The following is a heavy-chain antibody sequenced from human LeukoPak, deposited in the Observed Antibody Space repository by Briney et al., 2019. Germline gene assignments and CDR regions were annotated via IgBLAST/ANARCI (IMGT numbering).Heavy chain of an antibody. V-gene: IGHV1-8*03. CDR1: GYTFTSYD. CDR2: MNPNSGNT. J-gene: IGHJ4*02. Sequence: ASVKVSCKASGYTFTSYDINWVRQAIGQGLEWMGWMNPNSGNTGYAQKFQGRVTITRNTSISTAYMELSSLRSEDTAVYYCARGHHYGSGSYGFDYWGQGTLVTVSS. D-gene: IGHD3-10*01. CDR3: ARGHHYGSGSYGFDY.